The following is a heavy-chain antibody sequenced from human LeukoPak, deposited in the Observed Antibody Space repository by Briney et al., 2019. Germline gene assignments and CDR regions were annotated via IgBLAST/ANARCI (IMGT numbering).Heavy chain of an antibody. V-gene: IGHV3-23*01. Sequence: GGSLRLSCAASGFSFSSYAMSWVRQAPGKGLEWVSAISASGGSTYYADSVKGRFTISRDNSKNTLSLHMNSLRAEDTAVYYCAKGRSGWYSDFDYWGQGQWSPSLQ. CDR1: GFSFSSYA. J-gene: IGHJ4*02. CDR3: AKGRSGWYSDFDY. D-gene: IGHD6-19*01. CDR2: ISASGGST.